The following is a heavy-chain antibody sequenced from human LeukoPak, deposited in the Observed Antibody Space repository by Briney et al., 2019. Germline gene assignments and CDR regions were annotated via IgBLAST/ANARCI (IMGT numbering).Heavy chain of an antibody. D-gene: IGHD3-22*01. V-gene: IGHV1-46*01. J-gene: IGHJ4*02. CDR2: INPSGGST. CDR1: GGTFSIYA. Sequence: GSSVTVSCTASGGTFSIYAISWVRQAPGQGLEWMGIINPSGGSTSYAQKFQGRVTMTRDTSTSTVYMELSSLRSEDTAVYYCARGGYYYDSSGYYPDYWGQGTLVTVSS. CDR3: ARGGYYYDSSGYYPDY.